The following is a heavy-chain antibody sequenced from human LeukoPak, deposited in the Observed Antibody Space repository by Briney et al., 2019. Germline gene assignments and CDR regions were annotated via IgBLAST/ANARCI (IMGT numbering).Heavy chain of an antibody. CDR3: SKWKAIVLVPAARSPIDY. Sequence: GGSLRLSCAASGFTFSRYGMHWVRQAPGKGLEWVADISYDGSNIYYADSVKRRFTISRDNSKNTVYLQMNTLRAEETAVYYCSKWKAIVLVPAARSPIDYWGQGTLVTVSS. CDR2: ISYDGSNI. J-gene: IGHJ4*02. V-gene: IGHV3-30*18. CDR1: GFTFSRYG. D-gene: IGHD2-2*01.